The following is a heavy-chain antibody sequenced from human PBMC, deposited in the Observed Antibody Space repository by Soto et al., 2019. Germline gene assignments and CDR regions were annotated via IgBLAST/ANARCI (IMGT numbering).Heavy chain of an antibody. CDR3: AKLGQYNYDAFDI. D-gene: IGHD3-16*01. CDR1: GFTFSSYG. CDR2: ISYDGSNK. V-gene: IGHV3-30*18. Sequence: QVQLVESGGGVVQPGRSLRLSSAASGFTFSSYGMHWVRQAPGKGLEWVAVISYDGSNKYYADSVKGRFTISRDNSKNTLYLQMNSLRAEDTAVYYCAKLGQYNYDAFDIWGQGTMVTVSS. J-gene: IGHJ3*02.